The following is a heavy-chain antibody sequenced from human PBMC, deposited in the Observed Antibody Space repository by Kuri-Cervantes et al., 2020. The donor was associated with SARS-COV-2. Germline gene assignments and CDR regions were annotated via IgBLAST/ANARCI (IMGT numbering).Heavy chain of an antibody. D-gene: IGHD6-13*01. V-gene: IGHV3-7*01. CDR3: ARGGEQQLAEKVPRLDV. CDR1: RFTFSSYW. Sequence: GGSLRLSCAASRFTFSSYWMSWVRQAPGKGLEWVANIEQDGSEKYYVDSVKGRFTISRDNAKNSLYLQMNSLRAEDTAVYHCARGGEQQLAEKVPRLDVWGKGTTVTVSS. CDR2: IEQDGSEK. J-gene: IGHJ6*04.